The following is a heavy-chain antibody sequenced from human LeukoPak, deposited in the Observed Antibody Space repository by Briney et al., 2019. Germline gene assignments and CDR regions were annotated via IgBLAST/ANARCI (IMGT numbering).Heavy chain of an antibody. CDR3: VRDRIGFDP. CDR2: IDSDGIST. V-gene: IGHV3-74*01. CDR1: GFTFNNYW. J-gene: IGHJ5*02. D-gene: IGHD3-16*02. Sequence: GGSLRLSCAASGFTFNNYWVHWVRQAPGKGLVWVSRIDSDGISTSYADSVKGRFTVSRDNAKNTVFLQMNSLRAEDTAVYYCVRDRIGFDPWGQGTLVTVSS.